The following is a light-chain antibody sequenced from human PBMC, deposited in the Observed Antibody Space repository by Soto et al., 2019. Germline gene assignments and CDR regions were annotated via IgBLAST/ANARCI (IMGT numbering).Light chain of an antibody. CDR2: DAS. CDR3: QQRSNWPPYT. CDR1: QSVSSN. Sequence: EIVLTQSPATLSLSPGERATLSCRASQSVSSNLAWYQQKPGQAPRLLIYDASNRATGIPARFSGSGSGTDFTLTISSREPEDFAVYYCQQRSNWPPYTFGPGTKLEIK. J-gene: IGKJ2*01. V-gene: IGKV3-11*01.